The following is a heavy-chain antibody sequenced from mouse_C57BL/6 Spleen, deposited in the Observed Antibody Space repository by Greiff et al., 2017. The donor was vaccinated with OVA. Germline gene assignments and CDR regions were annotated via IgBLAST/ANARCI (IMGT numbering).Heavy chain of an antibody. D-gene: IGHD1-1*01. CDR2: INPNNGGT. V-gene: IGHV1-22*01. CDR1: GYTFTDYN. J-gene: IGHJ2*01. Sequence: EVKLQQSGPELVKPGASVKMSCKASGYTFTDYNMHWVKQSHGKSLEWIGYINPNNGGTSYNQKFKGKATLTVNKSSSTAYMELRSLTSEDSAVYYCARFGYYGSSPDYFDYWGQGTTLTVSS. CDR3: ARFGYYGSSPDYFDY.